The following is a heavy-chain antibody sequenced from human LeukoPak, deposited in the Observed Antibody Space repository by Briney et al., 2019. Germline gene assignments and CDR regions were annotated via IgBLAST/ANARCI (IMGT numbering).Heavy chain of an antibody. V-gene: IGHV3-7*01. CDR3: ARQIARNSFDP. CDR1: GVAFRTYW. J-gene: IGHJ5*02. Sequence: PGGSLRLSCAASGVAFRTYWMTWVRQAPGKGLGWVASIKQDGSGKYYMDSVRGGFTISRDNTKNSLYLQMNTMRAADTAGNYCARQIARNSFDPWGQGTLVTVSS. D-gene: IGHD2-21*01. CDR2: IKQDGSGK.